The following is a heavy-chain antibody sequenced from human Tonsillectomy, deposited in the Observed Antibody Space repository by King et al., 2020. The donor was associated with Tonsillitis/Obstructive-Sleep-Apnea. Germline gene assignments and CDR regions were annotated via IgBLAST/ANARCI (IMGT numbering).Heavy chain of an antibody. V-gene: IGHV4-39*01. D-gene: IGHD7-27*01. CDR1: GGSISSSDYY. J-gene: IGHJ4*02. CDR3: ATRGLGSGADYCDY. Sequence: QLQESGPGLVKPSETLSLTCIVSGGSISSSDYYWGWLRQPPGKGLEWIGSINYRGSTHYNPSLKSPVTISEDTSKSQFSLKLDSVTAADTAVFYCATRGLGSGADYCDYWRQGPLDTVSS. CDR2: INYRGST.